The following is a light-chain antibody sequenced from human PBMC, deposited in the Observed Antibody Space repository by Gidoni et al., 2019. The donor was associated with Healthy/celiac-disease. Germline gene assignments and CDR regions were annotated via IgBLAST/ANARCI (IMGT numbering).Light chain of an antibody. CDR1: SSDVGSYNL. Sequence: QSALTQPASVSGSPGQSITISCTGTSSDVGSYNLVSWYQQHPGKAPTLMIYEVSKRPSGVSNRFSGSKSGNTASLTISGPQAEDEADYYCCSYAGSSTYYVFGTGTKVTVL. CDR2: EVS. J-gene: IGLJ1*01. V-gene: IGLV2-23*02. CDR3: CSYAGSSTYYV.